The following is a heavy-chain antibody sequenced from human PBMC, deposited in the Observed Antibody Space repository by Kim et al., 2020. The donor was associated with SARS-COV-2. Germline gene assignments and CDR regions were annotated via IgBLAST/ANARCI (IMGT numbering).Heavy chain of an antibody. Sequence: SVKVSCKASGGTFSSYAISWVRQAPGQGLEWMGRIIPILGIANYAQKFQGRVTITADKSTSTAYMELSSLRSEDTAVYYCAREGYCSSTSCYGAFDIWGQGTMVTVSS. V-gene: IGHV1-69*04. D-gene: IGHD2-2*01. CDR3: AREGYCSSTSCYGAFDI. CDR2: IIPILGIA. J-gene: IGHJ3*02. CDR1: GGTFSSYA.